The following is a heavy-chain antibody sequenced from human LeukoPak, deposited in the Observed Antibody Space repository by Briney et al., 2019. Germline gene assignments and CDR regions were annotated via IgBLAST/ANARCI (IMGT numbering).Heavy chain of an antibody. Sequence: SETLSLTCSVSSGSISSYYWSWIRQPPGKGLEWIGYIYYSGSTNYNPSLKRRVTISVDPSKNPSSLKLSSATAADTAVYYCARGKTYYDISKDAFDIWGQGTMVTVSS. CDR1: SGSISSYY. J-gene: IGHJ3*02. V-gene: IGHV4-59*01. CDR2: IYYSGST. CDR3: ARGKTYYDISKDAFDI. D-gene: IGHD3-22*01.